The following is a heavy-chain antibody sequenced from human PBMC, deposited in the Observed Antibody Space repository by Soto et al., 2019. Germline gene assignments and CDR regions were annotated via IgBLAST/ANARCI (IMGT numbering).Heavy chain of an antibody. CDR1: GFTFSSYW. D-gene: IGHD6-19*01. Sequence: GGSLRLSCAASGFTFSSYWMHWVRQAPGKGLVWVSCINSDGSSTSYADSVKGRFTISRDNAKNTLYLQMNSLRAEDTAVYYCARAEADRYYYYGMDVWGQGTTVTVSS. CDR3: ARAEADRYYYYGMDV. J-gene: IGHJ6*02. CDR2: INSDGSST. V-gene: IGHV3-74*01.